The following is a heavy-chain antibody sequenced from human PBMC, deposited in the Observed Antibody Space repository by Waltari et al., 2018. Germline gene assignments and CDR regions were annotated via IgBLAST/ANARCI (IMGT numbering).Heavy chain of an antibody. CDR1: GGTFSSYA. CDR3: ARDQGYDYIWGSYRPGPWDY. Sequence: QVQLVQSGAEVKKPGSSVKVSCKASGGTFSSYAISWVRQAPGQGLEWMGGIIPIFGTANYAQKFQGRVTITTDESTSTAYMELSSLRSEDTAVYYCARDQGYDYIWGSYRPGPWDYWGQGTLVTVSS. J-gene: IGHJ4*02. V-gene: IGHV1-69*05. CDR2: IIPIFGTA. D-gene: IGHD3-16*02.